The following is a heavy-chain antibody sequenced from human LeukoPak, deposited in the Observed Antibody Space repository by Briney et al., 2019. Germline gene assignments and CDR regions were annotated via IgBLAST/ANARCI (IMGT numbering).Heavy chain of an antibody. CDR1: GFTFSSYG. Sequence: GGSLRLSCVTSGFTFSSYGMHWVRQAPGKGLEWVAVIWYDGSNKYYADSVKGRFTISRDNSKNTLYLQMNSLRAEDTAVYYCARGYSSSWYVDYWGQGTLVTVSS. CDR3: ARGYSSSWYVDY. V-gene: IGHV3-33*01. CDR2: IWYDGSNK. J-gene: IGHJ4*02. D-gene: IGHD6-13*01.